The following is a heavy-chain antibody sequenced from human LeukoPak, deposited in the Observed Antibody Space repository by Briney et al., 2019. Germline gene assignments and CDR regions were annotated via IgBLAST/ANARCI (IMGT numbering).Heavy chain of an antibody. CDR2: IVVGSDNI. D-gene: IGHD3-22*01. CDR3: AADIDYYDGSGFYKNFDY. Sequence: SVKVSCKASGFTFTSSAVQWVGQARGQRLEWIGWIVVGSDNIDYAPKFQERVTITRDMSTTTAYMELSSLRSEDTAVYYCAADIDYYDGSGFYKNFDYWGQGTLVTVSS. CDR1: GFTFTSSA. V-gene: IGHV1-58*01. J-gene: IGHJ4*02.